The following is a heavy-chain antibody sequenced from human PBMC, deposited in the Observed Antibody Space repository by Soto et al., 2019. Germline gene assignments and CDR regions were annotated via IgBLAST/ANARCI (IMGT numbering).Heavy chain of an antibody. J-gene: IGHJ6*02. D-gene: IGHD2-2*01. CDR2: MNPNSGNT. CDR1: GYTLTSYD. V-gene: IGHV1-8*01. CDR3: ASFPNCISTSCPPYYGMDV. Sequence: ASVTVSCKAPGYTLTSYDINWVRQANGQGLEWMGWMNPNSGNTGYAQKFQGRVTMTRNTSISTAYMELSSLRSEDTAVYYCASFPNCISTSCPPYYGMDVWGQGTTVTGSS.